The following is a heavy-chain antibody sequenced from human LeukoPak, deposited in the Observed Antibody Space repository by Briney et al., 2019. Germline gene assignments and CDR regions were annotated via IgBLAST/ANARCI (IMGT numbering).Heavy chain of an antibody. V-gene: IGHV5-51*01. Sequence: SGESLKISCKGSGYSFTSYWIGWVRQMPGKGLEWMGIIYPGDADTRYSPSFQGQVTISADKSISTAYLQWSSLKASDSAMYYCARPDSSGYYYELNYWGQGTLVTVSS. CDR1: GYSFTSYW. D-gene: IGHD3-22*01. CDR3: ARPDSSGYYYELNY. CDR2: IYPGDADT. J-gene: IGHJ4*02.